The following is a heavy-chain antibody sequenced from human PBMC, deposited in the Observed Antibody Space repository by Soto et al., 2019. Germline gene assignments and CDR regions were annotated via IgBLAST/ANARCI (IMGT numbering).Heavy chain of an antibody. Sequence: AASVKVSCKASGYTFTSYDINWVRQATGQGLEWMGWMNPNSGNTGYAQKFQGRVTMTRNTSISTAYMELSSLRSEDTAVYYCARVLYCSSTSCYFEMDDAFDIWGQGTIVTVSS. V-gene: IGHV1-8*01. CDR1: GYTFTSYD. CDR2: MNPNSGNT. D-gene: IGHD2-2*01. J-gene: IGHJ3*02. CDR3: ARVLYCSSTSCYFEMDDAFDI.